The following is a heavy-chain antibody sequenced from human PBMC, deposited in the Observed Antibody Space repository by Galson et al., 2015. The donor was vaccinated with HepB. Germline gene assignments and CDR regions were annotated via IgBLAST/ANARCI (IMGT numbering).Heavy chain of an antibody. D-gene: IGHD6-19*01. V-gene: IGHV1-3*01. CDR3: AKSAGEQWLILDY. CDR2: INAADGNT. Sequence: SVKVSCKASGYTFSSYVMHWVRQAPGQRLEWMGWINAADGNTELSQKFQGRVTITRDTSARTAYMELSRLTSEDTAVYYCAKSAGEQWLILDYWGQGTLVTVSS. CDR1: GYTFSSYV. J-gene: IGHJ4*02.